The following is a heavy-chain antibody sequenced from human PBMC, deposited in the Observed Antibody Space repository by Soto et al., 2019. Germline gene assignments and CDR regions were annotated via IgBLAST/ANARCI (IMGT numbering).Heavy chain of an antibody. V-gene: IGHV1-69*08. Sequence: QVQLVQSGAGVKKPGSSVKVSCKASGGTFSSYTISWVRQAPGQGLEWMGRIIPILGIANYAQKFQGRVTITADKSTSTAYMELSSLRSEDTAVYYCAREGQLVPQFDYWGQGTLVTVSS. J-gene: IGHJ4*02. D-gene: IGHD6-6*01. CDR3: AREGQLVPQFDY. CDR1: GGTFSSYT. CDR2: IIPILGIA.